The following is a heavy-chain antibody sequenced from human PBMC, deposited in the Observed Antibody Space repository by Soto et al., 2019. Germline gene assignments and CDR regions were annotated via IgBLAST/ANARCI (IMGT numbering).Heavy chain of an antibody. CDR1: GFTFSSYG. Sequence: QVQLVESGGGVVQPGRSLRLSCAASGFTFSSYGMHWVRQAPGKGLEWVAVISYDGSNKYYADSVKGRFTISRDNSKNTLYLQMNSLRAEDTAVYYCAKVFGGADLDYWGQGTLVTVSS. J-gene: IGHJ4*02. CDR3: AKVFGGADLDY. D-gene: IGHD3-10*02. V-gene: IGHV3-30*18. CDR2: ISYDGSNK.